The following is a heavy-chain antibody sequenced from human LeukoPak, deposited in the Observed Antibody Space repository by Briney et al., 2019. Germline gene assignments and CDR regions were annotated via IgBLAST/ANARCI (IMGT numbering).Heavy chain of an antibody. CDR2: IYYSGST. V-gene: IGHV4-59*01. J-gene: IGHJ4*02. D-gene: IGHD6-13*01. CDR3: ARGLMMAVAGRGEFHY. CDR1: GGSISSYY. Sequence: PSETLSLTCTVSGGSISSYYWSWIREPPGKGLEWIGYIYYSGSTNYNPSLKSRVTISVDTSKNQFSLKLSSVTAADTAVYYCARGLMMAVAGRGEFHYWRQGTLVTVSS.